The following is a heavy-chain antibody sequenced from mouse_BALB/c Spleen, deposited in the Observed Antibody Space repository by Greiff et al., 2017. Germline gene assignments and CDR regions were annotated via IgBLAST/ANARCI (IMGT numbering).Heavy chain of an antibody. Sequence: EVQRVESGGGLVKPGGSLKLSCAASGFTFSDYYMYWVRQTPEKRLEWVATISDGGSYTYYPDSVKGRFTISRDNAKNNLYLQMSSLKSEDTAMYYCAREGASSMGNYGAMDYWGQGTSVTVSS. D-gene: IGHD2-1*01. J-gene: IGHJ4*01. V-gene: IGHV5-4*02. CDR1: GFTFSDYY. CDR2: ISDGGSYT. CDR3: AREGASSMGNYGAMDY.